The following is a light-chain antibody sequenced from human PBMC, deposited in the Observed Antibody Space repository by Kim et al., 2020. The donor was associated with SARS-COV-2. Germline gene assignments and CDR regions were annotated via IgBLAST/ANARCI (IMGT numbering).Light chain of an antibody. CDR1: KLGDKY. CDR3: QAWDSSTSV. V-gene: IGLV3-1*01. Sequence: VSPGQPASITCAGDKLGDKYACWYQQKPGQSPVLVIYQDSKRPSGIPERFSGSNSGNTATLTISGTQAMDEADYYCQAWDSSTSVFGTGTKVTVL. CDR2: QDS. J-gene: IGLJ1*01.